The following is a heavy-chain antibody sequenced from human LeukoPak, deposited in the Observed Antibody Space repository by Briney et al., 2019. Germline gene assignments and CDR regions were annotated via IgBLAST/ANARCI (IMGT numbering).Heavy chain of an antibody. V-gene: IGHV3-21*01. J-gene: IGHJ4*02. CDR2: ISSSSSYI. Sequence: GGSLRLSCAASGFTFSSYSMNWVRQAPGKGLEWVSSISSSSSYIYYADSVKGRFTISRDNAKNSLYLQMNSLRAEDTAVYYCARDAENYSSSWPYWGQGTLVTVSS. CDR1: GFTFSSYS. CDR3: ARDAENYSSSWPY. D-gene: IGHD6-13*01.